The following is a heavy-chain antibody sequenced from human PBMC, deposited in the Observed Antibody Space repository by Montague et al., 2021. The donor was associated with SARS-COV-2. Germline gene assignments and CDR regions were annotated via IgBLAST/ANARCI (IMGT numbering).Heavy chain of an antibody. Sequence: SETLSLTCTVSGGSISSSSYYWGWIRQPPGKGLEWIGSIYYSGSTYYNPPLKSRVTISVDTSKNQFSLKLRSVTPADTAVYYCVGDFYDTSDYFQGTFDVWGHGTVVSVSS. V-gene: IGHV4-39*07. D-gene: IGHD3-22*01. CDR3: VGDFYDTSDYFQGTFDV. CDR2: IYYSGST. CDR1: GGSISSSSYY. J-gene: IGHJ3*01.